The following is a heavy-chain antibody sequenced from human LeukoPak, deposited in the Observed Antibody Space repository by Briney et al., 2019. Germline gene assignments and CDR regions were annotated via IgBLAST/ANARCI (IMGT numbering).Heavy chain of an antibody. J-gene: IGHJ4*02. CDR3: ARGGGNPWLSGRFDY. Sequence: PGGSLTLSCAASGFTFSSYSMNWVRQAPGKGLEWVSSISSSSSYIYYADSVKGRFTISRDNAKNSLYLQMNSLRAEDTAVYYCARGGGNPWLSGRFDYWGQGTLVTVSS. CDR1: GFTFSSYS. V-gene: IGHV3-21*01. D-gene: IGHD3-22*01. CDR2: ISSSSSYI.